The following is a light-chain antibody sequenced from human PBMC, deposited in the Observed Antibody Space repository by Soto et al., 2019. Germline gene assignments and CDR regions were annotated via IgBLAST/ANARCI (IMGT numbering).Light chain of an antibody. J-gene: IGKJ1*01. CDR2: DTS. CDR1: QSVSSF. Sequence: EIVLTQSPATLSLSPGERATLSCRASQSVSSFLAWYQQKPGQAPRLLISDTSDRAAGIPARFSGRGSGTDFTLTISSLEPDDFAVYYSPQHSNPKTFGQGTKVDIK. V-gene: IGKV3-11*01. CDR3: PQHSNPKT.